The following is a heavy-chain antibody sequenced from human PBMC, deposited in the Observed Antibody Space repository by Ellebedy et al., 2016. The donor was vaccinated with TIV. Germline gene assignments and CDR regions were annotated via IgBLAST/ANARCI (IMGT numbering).Heavy chain of an antibody. Sequence: GGSLRLSXAASGFTFRSYGMHWVRQAPGKGLEWVADVSHDGSKKHYADSVKGRITVSRDNSRNTVNLQMDSLRAEDTAVYYCAKEAGHYYDSSGYYFDYWGQGILVTVSS. CDR2: VSHDGSKK. CDR1: GFTFRSYG. CDR3: AKEAGHYYDSSGYYFDY. V-gene: IGHV3-30*18. J-gene: IGHJ4*02. D-gene: IGHD3-22*01.